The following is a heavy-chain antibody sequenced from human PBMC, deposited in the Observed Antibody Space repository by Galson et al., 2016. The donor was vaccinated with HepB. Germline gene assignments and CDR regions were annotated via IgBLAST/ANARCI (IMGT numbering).Heavy chain of an antibody. CDR3: ARAVLASLSPCDVCFDP. J-gene: IGHJ5*02. CDR1: GYTFSSYD. CDR2: MNPNRANT. V-gene: IGHV1-8*01. D-gene: IGHD2-21*02. Sequence: SVKVSCKASGYTFSSYDITWVRQATGQGLEWMGWMNPNRANTGYAQHFQGRVTMTRDSSISTAYMELSSLRSEDTAVYYCARAVLASLSPCDVCFDPWGQGTL.